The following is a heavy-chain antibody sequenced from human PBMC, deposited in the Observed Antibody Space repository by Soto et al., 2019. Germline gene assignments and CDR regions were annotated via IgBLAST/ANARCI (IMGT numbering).Heavy chain of an antibody. V-gene: IGHV3-23*01. CDR3: AHNWGVDFHSVFFY. Sequence: EVQLLESGGGLVQPGGSLRLSCAASGFTFSNYAMSWVRQAPGKGLDWVSGISGGGGSSYYADSVKGLFTISRDNSKNTLYLQMNSLRAEDTAVYYSAHNWGVDFHSVFFYWGQGALVIVSS. D-gene: IGHD7-27*01. J-gene: IGHJ4*02. CDR1: GFTFSNYA. CDR2: ISGGGGSS.